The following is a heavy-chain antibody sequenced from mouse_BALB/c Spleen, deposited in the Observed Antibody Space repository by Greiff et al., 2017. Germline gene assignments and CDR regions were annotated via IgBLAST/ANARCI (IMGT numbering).Heavy chain of an antibody. CDR3: ARGGITPRFAY. CDR1: GYTFTDYN. CDR2: IYPYNGGT. J-gene: IGHJ3*01. Sequence: VQLKQSGPELVKPGASVKISCKASGYTFTDYNMHWVKQSHGKSLEWIGYIYPYNGGTGYNQKFKSKATLTVDNSSSTAYMELRSLTSEDSAVYYCARGGITPRFAYWGQGTLVTVSA. D-gene: IGHD2-4*01. V-gene: IGHV1S29*02.